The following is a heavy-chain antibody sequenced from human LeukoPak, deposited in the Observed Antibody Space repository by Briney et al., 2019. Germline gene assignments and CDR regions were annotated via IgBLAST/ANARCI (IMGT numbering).Heavy chain of an antibody. CDR3: ASIAAAGEFDY. V-gene: IGHV3-9*01. J-gene: IGHJ4*02. CDR1: GFTFSSYW. Sequence: AGGSLRLSCAASGFTFSSYWMSWVRQAPGKGLEWVSGISWNSGSIGYADSVKGRFTISRDNAKNSLYLQMNSLRAEDTALYYCASIAAAGEFDYWGQGTLVTVSS. D-gene: IGHD6-13*01. CDR2: ISWNSGSI.